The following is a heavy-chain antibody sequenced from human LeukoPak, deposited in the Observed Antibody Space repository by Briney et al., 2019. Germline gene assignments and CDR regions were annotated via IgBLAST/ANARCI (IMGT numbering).Heavy chain of an antibody. D-gene: IGHD3-9*01. CDR2: ISYDGSNK. CDR3: AKVQGRYFDWLPPGMDV. CDR1: GFTFSSYG. J-gene: IGHJ6*02. Sequence: GRSLRLSCAASGFTFSSYGMHWARQAPGKGLEWVAVISYDGSNKYYADSVKGRFTISRDNSKNTLYLQMNSLRAEDTAVYYCAKVQGRYFDWLPPGMDVWGQGTTVTVSS. V-gene: IGHV3-30*18.